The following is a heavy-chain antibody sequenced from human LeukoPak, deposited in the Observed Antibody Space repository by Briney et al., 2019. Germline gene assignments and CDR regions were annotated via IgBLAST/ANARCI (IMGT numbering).Heavy chain of an antibody. CDR3: ARDRSQGYYDFWSGYFDY. CDR2: ISAYNGNT. CDR1: GYTFTGYY. V-gene: IGHV1-18*04. Sequence: ASVKVSCKASGYTFTGYYMHWVRQAPGQGLEWMGWISAYNGNTNYAQKLQGRVTMTTDTSTSTAYMELRSLRSDDTAVYYCARDRSQGYYDFWSGYFDYWGQGTLVTVSS. D-gene: IGHD3-3*01. J-gene: IGHJ4*02.